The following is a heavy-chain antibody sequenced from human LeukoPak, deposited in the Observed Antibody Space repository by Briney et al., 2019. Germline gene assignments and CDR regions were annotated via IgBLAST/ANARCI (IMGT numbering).Heavy chain of an antibody. CDR3: ARLKGRDSSGPEVY. D-gene: IGHD3-22*01. CDR1: GFTFSRYD. CDR2: IDTAGDT. Sequence: GGSLRLSCAASGFTFSRYDMHWVRQVTGKGLEWVSAIDTAGDTYYPGSVKGRFTISRENAKNSLYLQMNSLRAEDTAVYYCARLKGRDSSGPEVYWGQGTLVTVSS. V-gene: IGHV3-13*01. J-gene: IGHJ4*02.